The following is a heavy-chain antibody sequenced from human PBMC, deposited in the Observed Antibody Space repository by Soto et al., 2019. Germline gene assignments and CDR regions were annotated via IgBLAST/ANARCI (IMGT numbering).Heavy chain of an antibody. J-gene: IGHJ6*03. CDR1: GGSISSGGYY. D-gene: IGHD3-10*01. CDR3: ARDLAGSFPQNKNYYGSGSYGGPTNYYYYYMDV. V-gene: IGHV4-31*03. CDR2: IYYSGST. Sequence: PSETLSLTCTVSGGSISSGGYYWSWIRQHPGKGLEWIGYIYYSGSTYYNPSLKSRVTISVDTSKNQFSLKLSSVTAADTAVYYCARDLAGSFPQNKNYYGSGSYGGPTNYYYYYMDVWGKGTTVTVSS.